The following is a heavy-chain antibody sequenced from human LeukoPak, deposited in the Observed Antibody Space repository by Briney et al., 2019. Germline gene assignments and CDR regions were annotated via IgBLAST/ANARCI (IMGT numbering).Heavy chain of an antibody. J-gene: IGHJ6*03. D-gene: IGHD1-1*01. CDR3: ARVRGHYMDV. Sequence: PSETLSLTCTVSDGSINTYYWSWTRQPAGKGLEWIGHIYTSGSTNYNPSLKSRVTMSVDTSKNQFSLKLSSVTAADTAVYFCARVRGHYMDVWGKGTTVTISS. V-gene: IGHV4-4*07. CDR1: DGSINTYY. CDR2: IYTSGST.